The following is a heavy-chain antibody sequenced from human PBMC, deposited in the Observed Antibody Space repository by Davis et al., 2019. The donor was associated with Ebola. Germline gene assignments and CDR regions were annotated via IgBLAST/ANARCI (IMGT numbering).Heavy chain of an antibody. V-gene: IGHV1-69*13. D-gene: IGHD1-26*01. CDR2: IIPLIHTT. CDR1: GYTFTSYG. CDR3: ARVPWATLAGWFDP. J-gene: IGHJ5*02. Sequence: SVKVSCKASGYTFTSYGISWVRQAPGQGLEWMGGIIPLIHTTKYAQKFQGRVTITADESTGTGYMELSSLRSEDTAVYYCARVPWATLAGWFDPWGQGTLVTVSS.